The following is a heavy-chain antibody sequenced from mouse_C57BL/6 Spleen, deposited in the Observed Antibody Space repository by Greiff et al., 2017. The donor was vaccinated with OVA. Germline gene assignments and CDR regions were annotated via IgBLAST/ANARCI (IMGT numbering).Heavy chain of an antibody. CDR1: GYTFTDYY. Sequence: EVQLQQSGPVLVKPGASVKMSCKASGYTFTDYYMNWVKQSHGKSLEWIGVINPYNGGTSYNQKFKGKATLTVDKSSSTAYMELNSLTSEDSAVYYCARRAYDYDNAMDYWGQGTSVTVSS. J-gene: IGHJ4*01. CDR3: ARRAYDYDNAMDY. V-gene: IGHV1-19*01. CDR2: INPYNGGT. D-gene: IGHD2-4*01.